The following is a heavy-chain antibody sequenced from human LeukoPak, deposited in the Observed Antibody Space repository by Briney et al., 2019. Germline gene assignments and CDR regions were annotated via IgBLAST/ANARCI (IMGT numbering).Heavy chain of an antibody. Sequence: SETLSLTCSVSGGSISSSSYYWGWIRQPPGKGLEWIGSIYYSGSTYYNPSLKSRVTISVDTSKNQFSLKLSSVTAADTAVYYCARFTRAVVVRRMDVWGQGTTVTVSS. J-gene: IGHJ6*02. CDR2: IYYSGST. V-gene: IGHV4-39*01. D-gene: IGHD2-2*01. CDR1: GGSISSSSYY. CDR3: ARFTRAVVVRRMDV.